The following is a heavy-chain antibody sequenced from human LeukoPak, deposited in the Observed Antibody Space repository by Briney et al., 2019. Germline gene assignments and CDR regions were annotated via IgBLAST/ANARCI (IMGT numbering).Heavy chain of an antibody. CDR2: IYYSGST. Sequence: PSETLSLTCTVSGGSISSYYWSWIRQPPGEGLEWIGYIYYSGSTNYNPSLKSRVTISVDTSKNQFSLKLSSVTAADTAVYCCAREGTDDAFDIWGQGTMVTVSS. V-gene: IGHV4-59*01. CDR3: AREGTDDAFDI. J-gene: IGHJ3*02. CDR1: GGSISSYY.